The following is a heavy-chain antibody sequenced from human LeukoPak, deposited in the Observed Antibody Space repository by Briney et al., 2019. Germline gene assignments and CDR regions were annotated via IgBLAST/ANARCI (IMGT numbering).Heavy chain of an antibody. Sequence: PSETLSLTCTVSGGSISSYYWNWIRQPAGKGLEWIGRIYNSEKINYNPPLKSRVTMSVDTSKNLFSLKLSSVTAADTAVYYCAREPGDFWSAYLDYWGQGTLVTVSS. CDR3: AREPGDFWSAYLDY. V-gene: IGHV4-4*07. CDR1: GGSISSYY. CDR2: IYNSEKI. D-gene: IGHD3-3*01. J-gene: IGHJ4*02.